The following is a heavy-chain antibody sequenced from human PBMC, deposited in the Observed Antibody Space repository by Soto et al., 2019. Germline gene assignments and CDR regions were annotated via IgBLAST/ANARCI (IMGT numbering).Heavy chain of an antibody. D-gene: IGHD3-22*01. CDR2: ISTSSSYT. V-gene: IGHV3-11*06. CDR3: ARDYYDVSGYPYFDY. CDR1: GFTFSDHY. J-gene: IGHJ4*02. Sequence: GGYLRLSCAASGFTFSDHYLRWIRQAPGTGMEWASLISTSSSYTNYAYSVRGRFTISRDNAKNSLYLQMNGLRAEDTAVYYCARDYYDVSGYPYFDYWGQGTPVAASS.